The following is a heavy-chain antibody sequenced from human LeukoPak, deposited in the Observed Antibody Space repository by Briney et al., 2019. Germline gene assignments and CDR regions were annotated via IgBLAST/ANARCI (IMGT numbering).Heavy chain of an antibody. J-gene: IGHJ4*02. CDR2: INAGNGNT. V-gene: IGHV1-3*01. D-gene: IGHD2-2*01. CDR3: ARAGGRCSSTSCYALFDY. CDR1: GYTFTSYA. Sequence: ASVKVSCKASGYTFTSYAMHWVRQAPGQRLEWMGWINAGNGNTKYSQKFQGRVTITRDTSASTAYMELSSLRSEDTAVYYCARAGGRCSSTSCYALFDYWGQGTLVTVSS.